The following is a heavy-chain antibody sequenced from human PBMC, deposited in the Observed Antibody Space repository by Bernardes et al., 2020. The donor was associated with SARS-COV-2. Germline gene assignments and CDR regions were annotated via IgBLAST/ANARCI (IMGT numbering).Heavy chain of an antibody. Sequence: EPLALTCTVSGGSISSSSYYWGWIRQPPGKGLEWIGSIYYSGSTYYNPSLKSRVTISVDTSKNQFSLKLSSVTAADTAVYYCARRLIYGWFDPWGQGTLVTVSS. D-gene: IGHD2-2*02. CDR1: GGSISSSSYY. V-gene: IGHV4-39*01. CDR3: ARRLIYGWFDP. J-gene: IGHJ5*02. CDR2: IYYSGST.